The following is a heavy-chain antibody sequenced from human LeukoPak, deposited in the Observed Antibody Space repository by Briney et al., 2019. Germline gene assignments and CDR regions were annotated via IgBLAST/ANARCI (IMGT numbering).Heavy chain of an antibody. J-gene: IGHJ4*02. Sequence: PSETLSLTCTVSGYSISSGYYWGWIRQPPGKGLEWIGYIYYSGSTYYNPSLKSRVTISIDKSKNQFSLKLSSVTAADTAVYYCARNIFGVVTPLYFDYWGQGTLVTVSS. V-gene: IGHV4-38-2*02. CDR2: IYYSGST. CDR1: GYSISSGYY. CDR3: ARNIFGVVTPLYFDY. D-gene: IGHD3-3*01.